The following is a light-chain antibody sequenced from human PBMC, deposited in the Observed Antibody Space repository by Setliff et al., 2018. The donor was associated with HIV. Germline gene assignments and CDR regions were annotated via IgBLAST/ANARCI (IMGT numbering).Light chain of an antibody. V-gene: IGLV2-11*01. CDR2: DVS. CDR3: CSYAGSYTNYV. J-gene: IGLJ1*01. CDR1: SSDVGGYNY. Sequence: LTQPRSVSGSPGQSVTISCTGTSSDVGGYNYVSWYQQHPGKAPKLMIYDVSKRPSGVPDRFSGSKSGNTASLTISGLQAEDEADYYCCSYAGSYTNYVFGTGTKVTVL.